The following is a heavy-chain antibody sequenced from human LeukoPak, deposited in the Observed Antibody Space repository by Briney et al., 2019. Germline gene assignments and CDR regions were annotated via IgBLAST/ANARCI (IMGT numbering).Heavy chain of an antibody. CDR1: GLTFSSYA. CDR2: ISGSGGST. CDR3: AKDPIGEYGSGSYYSSSN. V-gene: IGHV3-23*01. Sequence: GGSLRLSCAASGLTFSSYAMSWVRQAPGRGLEWVSAISGSGGSTYYADSVKGRFTISRDNSKKTLYLQMNSLRAEDTAVYYCAKDPIGEYGSGSYYSSSNWGQGTLVTVSS. D-gene: IGHD3-10*01. J-gene: IGHJ4*02.